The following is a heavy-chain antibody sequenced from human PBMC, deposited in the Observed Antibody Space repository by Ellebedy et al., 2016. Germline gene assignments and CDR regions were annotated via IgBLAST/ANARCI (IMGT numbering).Heavy chain of an antibody. D-gene: IGHD6-19*01. Sequence: SETLSLXCTVSGGSIRNHYWNWIRKTPGKGLEWIGQGYHTGIAYYNPYLKSRIAISMDTATNRFSLKLRSVTAADTAVYYCARIGASSSWFRFPLDSWGQGMLVTVSS. CDR1: GGSIRNHY. J-gene: IGHJ4*02. V-gene: IGHV4-59*11. CDR2: GYHTGIA. CDR3: ARIGASSSWFRFPLDS.